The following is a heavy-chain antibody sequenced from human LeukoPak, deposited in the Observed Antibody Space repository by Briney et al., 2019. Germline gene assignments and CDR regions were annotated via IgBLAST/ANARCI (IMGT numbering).Heavy chain of an antibody. Sequence: SETLSLTCAVSGGSISSSNWWSWVRQPPGKGLEWIGEINHSGSTNYNPSLKSRVTISVDTSKNQFSLKLSSVTAADTAVYYCARGPEYSSGSDDYWGQGTLVTVSS. CDR3: ARGPEYSSGSDDY. D-gene: IGHD6-19*01. V-gene: IGHV4-4*02. CDR1: GGSISSSNW. CDR2: INHSGST. J-gene: IGHJ4*02.